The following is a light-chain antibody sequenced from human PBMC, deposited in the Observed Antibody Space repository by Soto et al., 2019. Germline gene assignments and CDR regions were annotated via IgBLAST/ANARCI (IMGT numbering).Light chain of an antibody. Sequence: DIQMTQSPSTLSASVGDRVTITCRASQSIRTWLAWYQQKPGKAPKLLIYKASSLEGGVPSRFGGSGSGTLFNITISSLHPDDFATYYCQQYKTYPLTFGGGTTVDIK. CDR3: QQYKTYPLT. V-gene: IGKV1-5*03. CDR1: QSIRTW. CDR2: KAS. J-gene: IGKJ4*01.